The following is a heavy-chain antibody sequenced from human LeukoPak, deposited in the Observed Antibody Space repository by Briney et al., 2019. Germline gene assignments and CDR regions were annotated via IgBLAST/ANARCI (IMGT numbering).Heavy chain of an antibody. J-gene: IGHJ5*02. CDR1: GFTFSGSA. CDR3: ARGSRFDP. Sequence: GGSLRLSCAASGFTFSGSAMHWVRQASGKGLEWVSVIYSGGSTYYADSVKGRFTTSRDNSKNTLYLQMNSLRAEDTAVYYCARGSRFDPWGQGTLVTVSS. CDR2: IYSGGST. V-gene: IGHV3-53*01.